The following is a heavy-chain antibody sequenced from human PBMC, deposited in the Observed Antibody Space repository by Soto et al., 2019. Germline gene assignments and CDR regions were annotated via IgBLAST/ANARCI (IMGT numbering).Heavy chain of an antibody. CDR1: GGSVNNNAYS. Sequence: PSETLSLTCTVSGGSVNNNAYSWTWIRQHPGKGPECIGHISSSGRASYSPSLKSRVTISVDTSKNQFSLKLSSVTAADTAVYYCARGIAAAGTRGGIYYYYGMDVWGQGTTVTVSS. CDR2: ISSSGRA. D-gene: IGHD6-13*01. V-gene: IGHV4-30-4*08. CDR3: ARGIAAAGTRGGIYYYYGMDV. J-gene: IGHJ6*02.